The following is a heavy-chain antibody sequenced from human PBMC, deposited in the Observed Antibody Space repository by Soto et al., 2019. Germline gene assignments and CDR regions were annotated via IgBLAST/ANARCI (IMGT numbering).Heavy chain of an antibody. CDR2: INAGNGNT. CDR3: ARTMVRGVIMGFDP. D-gene: IGHD3-10*01. CDR1: GYTFTSYA. J-gene: IGHJ5*02. V-gene: IGHV1-3*01. Sequence: QVQLVQSGAEVKKPGASVKVSCKASGYTFTSYAMHLVRQAPGQRLEWMGWINAGNGNTKYSQKFQGRVTITRDTSASTAYMELSSLRSEDTAVYYCARTMVRGVIMGFDPWGQGTLVTVSS.